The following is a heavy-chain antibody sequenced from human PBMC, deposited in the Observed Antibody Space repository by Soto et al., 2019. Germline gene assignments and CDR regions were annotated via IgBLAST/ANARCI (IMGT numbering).Heavy chain of an antibody. V-gene: IGHV3-53*01. D-gene: IGHD1-20*01. CDR1: GFTVSSNY. J-gene: IGHJ5*02. CDR2: IYSGGST. CDR3: ARRYNWNDVYWFDP. Sequence: GGSLRLSCAASGFTVSSNYMSWVRQAPGKGLEWVSVIYSGGSTYYADSVKGRFTISRDNSKNTLYLQMNSLRAEDTAVYYCARRYNWNDVYWFDPWGQGTLVTVSS.